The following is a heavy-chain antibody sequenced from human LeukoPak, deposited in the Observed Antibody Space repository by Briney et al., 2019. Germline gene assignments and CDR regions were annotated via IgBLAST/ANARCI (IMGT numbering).Heavy chain of an antibody. J-gene: IGHJ3*02. Sequence: SETLSLTCAVSGGSISSSNWWSWVRQPPGKGLEWIGEIYHSGSTNYNPSLKSRVTISVDPSKNQFSLKLTSVTAADTAVYFCARDDSSGWPKGAFDIWGPGAMVTVSS. D-gene: IGHD6-19*01. CDR1: GGSISSSNW. CDR3: ARDDSSGWPKGAFDI. V-gene: IGHV4-4*02. CDR2: IYHSGST.